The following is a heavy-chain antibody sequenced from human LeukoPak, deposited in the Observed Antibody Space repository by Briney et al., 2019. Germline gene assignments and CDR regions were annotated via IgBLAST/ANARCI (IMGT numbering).Heavy chain of an antibody. J-gene: IGHJ2*01. Sequence: ASVSVSCKTSGYIFKAHYMHWERQAPGQGLEWMGWINPNSGSTDYAQRFQGRVSMNRDTSTNTIYMHLRSLKSDDTAVYFCARAPEGRFYDSSGYVGWYFDLWGRGTLVTVSS. V-gene: IGHV1-2*02. D-gene: IGHD3-22*01. CDR1: GYIFKAHY. CDR3: ARAPEGRFYDSSGYVGWYFDL. CDR2: INPNSGST.